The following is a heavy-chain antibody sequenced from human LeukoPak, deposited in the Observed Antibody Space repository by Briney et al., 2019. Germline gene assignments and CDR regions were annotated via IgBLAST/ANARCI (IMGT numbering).Heavy chain of an antibody. CDR2: IYHSGST. CDR1: GYSISSDYY. Sequence: SETLSLTCTVSGYSISSDYYWGWIRQPPGQGLEWIGSIYHSGSTYYKPSLKSRVTISVDTSKNQFSLRLRSVTAADTAVYYCARHARHNFLLWFGERARYYYYYMDVWGKGTTVTISS. CDR3: ARHARHNFLLWFGERARYYYYYMDV. V-gene: IGHV4-38-2*02. J-gene: IGHJ6*03. D-gene: IGHD3-10*01.